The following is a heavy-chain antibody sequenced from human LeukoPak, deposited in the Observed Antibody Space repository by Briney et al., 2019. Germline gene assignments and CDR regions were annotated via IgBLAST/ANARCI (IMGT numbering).Heavy chain of an antibody. CDR1: GYTFTSYG. CDR2: ISAYNGNT. CDR3: ARVEYQGPGARGAFDI. V-gene: IGHV1-18*01. D-gene: IGHD1-26*01. Sequence: GASVKVSCKASGYTFTSYGISWVRQAPGQGLKWMGWISAYNGNTNYAQKLQGRVTMTTDTSTSTAYMELRSLRSDDTAVYYCARVEYQGPGARGAFDIWGQGTMVTVSS. J-gene: IGHJ3*02.